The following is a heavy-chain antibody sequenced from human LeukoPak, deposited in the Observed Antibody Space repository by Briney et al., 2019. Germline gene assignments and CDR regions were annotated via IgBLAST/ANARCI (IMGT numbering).Heavy chain of an antibody. D-gene: IGHD6-19*01. Sequence: PGGSLRLSCAASGFTFSSYWMSWVRQASGKGLEWVANIKQDGSEKYYVDSVKGRFTISRDNAKNSLYLQMNSLRAEDTAVYYCARLDRYSSGWSPGGYWGQGTLVTVSS. CDR1: GFTFSSYW. V-gene: IGHV3-7*01. J-gene: IGHJ4*02. CDR2: IKQDGSEK. CDR3: ARLDRYSSGWSPGGY.